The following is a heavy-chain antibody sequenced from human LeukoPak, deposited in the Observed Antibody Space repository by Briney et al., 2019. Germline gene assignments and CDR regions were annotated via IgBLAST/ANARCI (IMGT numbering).Heavy chain of an antibody. D-gene: IGHD2-21*01. CDR3: AKDAYSRGDY. V-gene: IGHV3-48*01. CDR2: ITMNSVR. Sequence: GGSLRLSCAASGFTFSSYGMHWVRQAPGKGLEWVSYITMNSVRFYADSVKGRFTISRDNDKNPLYLQMNSLRGDDTALYYCAKDAYSRGDYWGQGTLVTVSS. CDR1: GFTFSSYG. J-gene: IGHJ4*02.